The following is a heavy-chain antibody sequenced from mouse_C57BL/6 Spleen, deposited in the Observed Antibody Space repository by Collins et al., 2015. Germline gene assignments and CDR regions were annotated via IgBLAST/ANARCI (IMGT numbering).Heavy chain of an antibody. CDR1: GYTFTSYW. Sequence: QVQLQQPGAELVKPGASVKLSCKASGYTFTSYWMHWVKQRPGQGLEWIGMIHPNSGSTNYNEKFKSKATLTVDKSSSTAYMQLSSLTSEDSAVYYCARRGGSSYEFAYWGQGTLVTVSA. D-gene: IGHD1-1*01. J-gene: IGHJ3*01. V-gene: IGHV1-64*01. CDR2: IHPNSGST. CDR3: ARRGGSSYEFAY.